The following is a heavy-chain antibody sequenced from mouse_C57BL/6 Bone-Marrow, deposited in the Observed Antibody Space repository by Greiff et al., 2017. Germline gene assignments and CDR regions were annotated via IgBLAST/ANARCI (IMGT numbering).Heavy chain of an antibody. CDR2: ISRGSSTI. D-gene: IGHD1-1*01. CDR3: ARTLLLDAMDY. J-gene: IGHJ4*01. V-gene: IGHV5-17*01. Sequence: DVQLQESGGGLVKPGGSLKLSCAASGFTFSDYGMHWVRQAPEQGLEWVAYISRGSSTIYYADTVKGRVTISRDNAKNTLFLQMTSLRSEDTAMYDCARTLLLDAMDYWGQGTSVTVSS. CDR1: GFTFSDYG.